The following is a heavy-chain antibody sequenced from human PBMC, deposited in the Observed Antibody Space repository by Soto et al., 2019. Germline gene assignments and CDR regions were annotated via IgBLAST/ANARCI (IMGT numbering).Heavy chain of an antibody. J-gene: IGHJ5*01. CDR1: GFTFSGHW. CDR2: VNSDGTTT. CDR3: ARETFGSGGNWFDS. Sequence: EVQLVESGGGLVQPGGSLRLSCAASGFTFSGHWMHWVRQDPGKGLVWVSRVNSDGTTTTYADSVRGRFTISRDNAKNTLYLQMNSLRAEDTAVYYCARETFGSGGNWFDSWGQGILVTVSS. V-gene: IGHV3-74*03. D-gene: IGHD3-10*01.